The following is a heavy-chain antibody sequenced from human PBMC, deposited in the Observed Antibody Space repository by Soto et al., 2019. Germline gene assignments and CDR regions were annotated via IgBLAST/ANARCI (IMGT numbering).Heavy chain of an antibody. CDR1: GFSFGSYA. D-gene: IGHD3-3*01. CDR3: AKEIPSGVVIPLDY. CDR2: ISGSDGKT. J-gene: IGHJ4*02. Sequence: PGGSLRLSCAASGFSFGSYALSWVRQAPGKGLEWVSTISGSDGKTFYADSVKGRFSISRDTSQNTLYLQMNSLRADDTAIYYCAKEIPSGVVIPLDYWGQGTLVTVSS. V-gene: IGHV3-23*01.